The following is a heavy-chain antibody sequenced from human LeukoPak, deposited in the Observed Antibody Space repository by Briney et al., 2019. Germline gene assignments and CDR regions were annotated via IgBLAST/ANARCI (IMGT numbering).Heavy chain of an antibody. CDR2: ISYDGSNK. Sequence: GGSLRLSCAASGFTFSSYAMSWVRQAPGKGLEWVAVISYDGSNKYYADSVKGRFTISRDNSKNTLYLQMNSLRAEDTAVYYCARVTPTLWFGEFDYWGQGTLVTVSS. J-gene: IGHJ4*02. CDR3: ARVTPTLWFGEFDY. D-gene: IGHD3-10*01. CDR1: GFTFSSYA. V-gene: IGHV3-30-3*01.